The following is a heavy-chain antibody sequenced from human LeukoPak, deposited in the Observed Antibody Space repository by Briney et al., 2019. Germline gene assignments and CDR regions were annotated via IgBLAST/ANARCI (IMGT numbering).Heavy chain of an antibody. D-gene: IGHD3-10*01. CDR3: ARDFPRTGTNDY. V-gene: IGHV1-2*02. CDR1: GYTFTSYA. CDR2: INPNSGGT. Sequence: ASVKVSCKASGYTFTSYAMHWVRQAPGQGLEWMGWINPNSGGTNYAQKFQGRVTMTRDTSISTAYMELSRLRSDDTAVYYCARDFPRTGTNDYWGQGTLVTVSS. J-gene: IGHJ4*02.